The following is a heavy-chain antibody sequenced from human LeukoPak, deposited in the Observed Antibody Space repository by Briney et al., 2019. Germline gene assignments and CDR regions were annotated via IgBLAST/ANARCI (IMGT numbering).Heavy chain of an antibody. CDR1: GYTFTSYY. J-gene: IGHJ4*02. CDR2: YDPEEGVT. V-gene: IGHV1-24*01. Sequence: ASVKVSCKASGYTFTSYYMHWVRQAPGKGPEWMGGYDPEEGVTIYAEKFQNRVTMIEDTSTETAYMELSSLRYADTAVYFCVTMKQDRYDSRGPFDSWGQGSLVTVSS. D-gene: IGHD3-22*01. CDR3: VTMKQDRYDSRGPFDS.